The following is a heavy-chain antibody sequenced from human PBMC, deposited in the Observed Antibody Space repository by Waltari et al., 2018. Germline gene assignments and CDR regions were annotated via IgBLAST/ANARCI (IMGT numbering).Heavy chain of an antibody. CDR3: ARLEVMATGKYYFDY. CDR1: GYSFNSYW. D-gene: IGHD2-21*01. Sequence: EVQLVQSGAEVKKPGKSLKISCKGSGYSFNSYWIGRVRQMPGKGLEWMAIIYPGDSDSRYSPPFQGQVTISVDKSINTAYLQWNNLKTSDSAIYYCARLEVMATGKYYFDYWGQGTLVTVSS. J-gene: IGHJ4*02. V-gene: IGHV5-51*01. CDR2: IYPGDSDS.